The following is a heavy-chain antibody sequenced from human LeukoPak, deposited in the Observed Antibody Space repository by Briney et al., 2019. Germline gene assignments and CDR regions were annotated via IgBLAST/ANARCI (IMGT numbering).Heavy chain of an antibody. CDR1: GFTFSSYA. J-gene: IGHJ4*02. CDR3: AKRAPAYSGSSGGPFDY. V-gene: IGHV3-23*01. Sequence: PGGSLRLSCAASGFTFSSYAMSWVRQAPGKGLEWVSAISGSGGSTYYADSVKGRFTISRDNSKNTLYLQMNSLRAEDTAVYYCAKRAPAYSGSSGGPFDYWGQGTLVTVSS. CDR2: ISGSGGST. D-gene: IGHD6-6*01.